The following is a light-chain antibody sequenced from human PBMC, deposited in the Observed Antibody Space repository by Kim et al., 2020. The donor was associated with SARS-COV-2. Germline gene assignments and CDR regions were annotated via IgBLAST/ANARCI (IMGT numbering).Light chain of an antibody. J-gene: IGLJ2*01. V-gene: IGLV3-19*01. Sequence: VACGQTVRITCQGDSRRSYYATWYQQKPGQAPILLIYGKNNRPAGIPDRFSGSSSGNTASLTITGTQAGDEADYYCNSRDTNDIVLFGGGTQLTVL. CDR3: NSRDTNDIVL. CDR1: SRRSYY. CDR2: GKN.